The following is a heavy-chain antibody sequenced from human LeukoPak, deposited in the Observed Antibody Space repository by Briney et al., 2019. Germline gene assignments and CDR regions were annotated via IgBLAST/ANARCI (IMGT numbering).Heavy chain of an antibody. Sequence: GGSLRLSCAASGFTFSNDWMNWVRQAPGKGLEWVSAISGSGGSTYYADSVKGRFTISRDNSKNTLYLQMNSLRAEDTAVYYCAKDSGYCSSTSCWDYYYYGMDVWGQGTTVTVSS. CDR2: ISGSGGST. D-gene: IGHD2-2*01. CDR3: AKDSGYCSSTSCWDYYYYGMDV. CDR1: GFTFSNDW. V-gene: IGHV3-23*01. J-gene: IGHJ6*02.